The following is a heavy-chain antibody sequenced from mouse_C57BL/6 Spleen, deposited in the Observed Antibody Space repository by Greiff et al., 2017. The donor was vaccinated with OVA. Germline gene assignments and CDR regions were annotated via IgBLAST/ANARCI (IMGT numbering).Heavy chain of an antibody. Sequence: QVQLKQPGTELVKPGASVKLSCKASGYTFTSYWMHWVKQRPGQGLEWIGRIDPNSGGTKYNEKFKSKATLTVDKPSSTAYMQLSSLTSEDSAVYYCARRDWDEGFAYWGQGTLVTVSA. CDR1: GYTFTSYW. CDR3: ARRDWDEGFAY. D-gene: IGHD4-1*01. CDR2: IDPNSGGT. J-gene: IGHJ3*01. V-gene: IGHV1-72*01.